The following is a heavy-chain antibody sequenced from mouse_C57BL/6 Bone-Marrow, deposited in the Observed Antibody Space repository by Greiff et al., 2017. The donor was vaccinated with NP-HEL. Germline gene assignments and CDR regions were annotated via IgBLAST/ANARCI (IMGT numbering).Heavy chain of an antibody. CDR3: ARSGITTVVATKYAMDY. Sequence: VQLQQSGAELVKPGASVKLSCKASGYTFTSYWMHWVKQRPGRGLEWIGRIDPNSGGTKYNEKFKSKATLTVDKPSSTAYMQLSSLTSEDSAVYYCARSGITTVVATKYAMDYWGQGTSVTVSS. D-gene: IGHD1-1*01. CDR1: GYTFTSYW. J-gene: IGHJ4*01. CDR2: IDPNSGGT. V-gene: IGHV1-72*01.